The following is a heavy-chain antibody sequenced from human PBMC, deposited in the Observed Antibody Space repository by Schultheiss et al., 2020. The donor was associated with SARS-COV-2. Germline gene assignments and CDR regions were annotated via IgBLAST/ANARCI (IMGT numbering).Heavy chain of an antibody. J-gene: IGHJ4*02. V-gene: IGHV3-20*04. CDR1: GFTVSSNY. Sequence: GGSLRLSCAASGFTVSSNYMSWVRQAPGKGLEWVSGISWNSGSIGYADSVKGRFTISRDNAKNSLYLQMNSLRAEDTAVYYCARGLRKQWLDYWGQGTLVTVSS. CDR2: ISWNSGSI. CDR3: ARGLRKQWLDY. D-gene: IGHD6-19*01.